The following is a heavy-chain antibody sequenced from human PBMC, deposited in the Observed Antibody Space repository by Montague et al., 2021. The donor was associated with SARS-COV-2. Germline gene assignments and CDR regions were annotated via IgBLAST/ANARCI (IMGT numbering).Heavy chain of an antibody. D-gene: IGHD3-3*01. CDR1: GGSFSGYY. J-gene: IGHJ3*02. V-gene: IGHV4-34*01. Sequence: SETLSLTCAVYGGSFSGYYQSWIRQPPGKGLEWVWEISHRESTNYNPSLKSRVIISVYTSKNKFHLKLSFVTATDTAMYYCARGTVPRSITLFGLIISGHVFDIWGQGTMVTVSS. CDR3: ARGTVPRSITLFGLIISGHVFDI. CDR2: ISHREST.